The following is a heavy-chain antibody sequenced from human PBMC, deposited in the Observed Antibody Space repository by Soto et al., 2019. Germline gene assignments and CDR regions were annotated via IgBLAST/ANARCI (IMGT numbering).Heavy chain of an antibody. J-gene: IGHJ6*02. CDR3: AREVPPGFPGDYYYYYGMDV. Sequence: KQSQTLSLTCAISGDSVSSNSAAWNWIRQSPSRGLEWLGRTYYRSKWYNDYAVSVKSRITINPDTSKNQFSLQLNSVTPEDTAVYYCAREVPPGFPGDYYYYYGMDVWGQGTTVTVSS. CDR1: GDSVSSNSAA. V-gene: IGHV6-1*01. D-gene: IGHD7-27*01. CDR2: TYYRSKWYN.